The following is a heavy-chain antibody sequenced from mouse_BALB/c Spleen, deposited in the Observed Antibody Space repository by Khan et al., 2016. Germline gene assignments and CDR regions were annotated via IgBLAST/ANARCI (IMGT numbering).Heavy chain of an antibody. D-gene: IGHD2-4*01. J-gene: IGHJ3*01. CDR2: IDPANGNT. Sequence: EVQLQESGAELVKPGASVKLSCTASGFNIKDTYMHWVKQRPEQGLEWIGRIDPANGNTKYDPKFQGKATITADTSSNTAYLQLSSLTSEDTAVXYCARSACDYDVGFAYWGQGTLVTVSA. CDR3: ARSACDYDVGFAY. CDR1: GFNIKDTY. V-gene: IGHV14-3*02.